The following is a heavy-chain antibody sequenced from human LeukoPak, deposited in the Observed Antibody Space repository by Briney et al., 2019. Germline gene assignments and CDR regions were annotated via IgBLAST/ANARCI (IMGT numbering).Heavy chain of an antibody. CDR2: INPNSGGT. CDR1: GYTFTGYY. CDR3: ARGPMTTVTPFFDH. D-gene: IGHD4-11*01. Sequence: ASVKVSCKASGYTFTGYYMHWVRQAPGQGLEWMGWINPNSGGTNYAQKFQGWVTMTRDTSISTAYMELSRLRSDDTAVYYCARGPMTTVTPFFDHWGQGTLVTVSS. J-gene: IGHJ4*02. V-gene: IGHV1-2*04.